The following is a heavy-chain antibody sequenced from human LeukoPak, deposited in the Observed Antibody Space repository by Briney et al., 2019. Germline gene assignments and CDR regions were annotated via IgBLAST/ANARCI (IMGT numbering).Heavy chain of an antibody. V-gene: IGHV1-18*01. Sequence: ASVKVSXKASGYTFTSYGISWVRQAPGQGLEWMGWISAYNGNTNYAQKLQGRVTMTTDTSTSTAYMELRSLRSDDTAVYYCARDNGLYCSSTSCYVDGVDWFDPWGQGTLVTVSS. CDR2: ISAYNGNT. CDR1: GYTFTSYG. D-gene: IGHD2-2*01. J-gene: IGHJ5*02. CDR3: ARDNGLYCSSTSCYVDGVDWFDP.